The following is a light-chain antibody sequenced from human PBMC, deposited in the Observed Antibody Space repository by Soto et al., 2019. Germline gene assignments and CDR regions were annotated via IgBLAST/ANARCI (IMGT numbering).Light chain of an antibody. CDR2: DAT. CDR1: SSDVGGYNY. CDR3: SSHAGSSVV. Sequence: QSALTQPRSVSGSPGQSVTISCTGTSSDVGGYNYVSWYQQHPGKAPKLMIYDATTRPSGVPDRFSGSKSGNTASLTISGLQAEDGADYYCSSHAGSSVVFXTGTKVTVL. J-gene: IGLJ1*01. V-gene: IGLV2-11*01.